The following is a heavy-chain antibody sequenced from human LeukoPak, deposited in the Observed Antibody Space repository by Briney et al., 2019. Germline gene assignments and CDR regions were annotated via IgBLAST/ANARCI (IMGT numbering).Heavy chain of an antibody. CDR1: GGSFSGYY. V-gene: IGHV4-34*01. CDR3: ARASRDFGVVKVPYYFDY. J-gene: IGHJ4*02. CDR2: INHSGST. D-gene: IGHD3-3*01. Sequence: SETLSLTCAVYGGSFSGYYWSWIRQPLPWGLEWIGEINHSGSTNYNPSLKSRVTISVDTSKNQFSLKLSSVTAADTAVYYCARASRDFGVVKVPYYFDYWGQGTLVTVSS.